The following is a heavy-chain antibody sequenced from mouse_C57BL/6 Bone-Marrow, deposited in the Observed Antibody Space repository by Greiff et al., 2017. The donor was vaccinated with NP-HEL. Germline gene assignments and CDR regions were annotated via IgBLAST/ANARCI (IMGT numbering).Heavy chain of an antibody. D-gene: IGHD1-1*01. CDR1: GYTFTSYT. CDR3: ARRYYYGSSHYAMDY. CDR2: INPSSGYT. J-gene: IGHJ4*01. Sequence: VQLQQSGAELARPGASVKMSCKASGYTFTSYTMHWVKQRPGQGLEWIGYINPSSGYTKYNQKFKDKATLTADKSSSTAYMQLSSLTSEDSAVYYCARRYYYGSSHYAMDYWGQGTSVTVSS. V-gene: IGHV1-4*01.